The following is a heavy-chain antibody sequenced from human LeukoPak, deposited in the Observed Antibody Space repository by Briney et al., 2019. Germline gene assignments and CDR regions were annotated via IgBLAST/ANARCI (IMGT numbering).Heavy chain of an antibody. Sequence: SETLSLTCTVSGGSISSYYWSWIRQPPGKGLEWIGEINHSGSTYYNPSLKSRVTISVDRSKNQFSLKLSSVTAADTAVYYCARAGYGSGSYGYWGQGTLVTVSS. J-gene: IGHJ4*02. CDR2: INHSGST. D-gene: IGHD3-10*01. V-gene: IGHV4-34*01. CDR1: GGSISSYY. CDR3: ARAGYGSGSYGY.